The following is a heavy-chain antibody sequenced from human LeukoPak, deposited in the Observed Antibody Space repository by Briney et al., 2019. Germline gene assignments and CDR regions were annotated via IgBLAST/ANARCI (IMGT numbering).Heavy chain of an antibody. D-gene: IGHD2-15*01. CDR1: GYTFTGYY. J-gene: IGHJ3*02. Sequence: ASVKVSCKASGYTFTGYYMQWVRQAPGQGLEWMGWINPNTGGTNYAQKFQGRVTVTTDTPVSTGYMELSRLTSDDTAVYYCASQTSKRYCSGGSCYFDAFDIWGQGTMVTVSS. CDR3: ASQTSKRYCSGGSCYFDAFDI. CDR2: INPNTGGT. V-gene: IGHV1-2*02.